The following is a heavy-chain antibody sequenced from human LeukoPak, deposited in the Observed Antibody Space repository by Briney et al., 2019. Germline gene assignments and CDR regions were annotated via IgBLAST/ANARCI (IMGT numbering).Heavy chain of an antibody. CDR1: GGSISSGSYY. CDR2: IYTSGST. CDR3: ARDPGRYSYGFYWYFDL. D-gene: IGHD5-18*01. V-gene: IGHV4-61*02. J-gene: IGHJ2*01. Sequence: SETLSLTCTVSGGSISSGSYYWSWIRQPAGKGLEWIGRIYTSGSTNYNPSLKSRVTISVDTSKNQFSLKLSSVTAADTAVYYCARDPGRYSYGFYWYFDLWGRGTLVTVSS.